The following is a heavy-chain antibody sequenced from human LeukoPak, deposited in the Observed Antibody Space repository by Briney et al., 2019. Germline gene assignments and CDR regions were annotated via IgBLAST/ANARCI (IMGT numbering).Heavy chain of an antibody. V-gene: IGHV4-59*08. CDR1: GGSISSYY. Sequence: PSETLSLTCTVSGGSISSYYWSWIRQPPGKGLEWIGYIYYSGSTNYNPSLKSRVTISVDTSKNQFSLKLSSVIAADTAVYYCARYSYGGLGFDYWGQGTLVTVSS. D-gene: IGHD5-18*01. J-gene: IGHJ4*02. CDR3: ARYSYGGLGFDY. CDR2: IYYSGST.